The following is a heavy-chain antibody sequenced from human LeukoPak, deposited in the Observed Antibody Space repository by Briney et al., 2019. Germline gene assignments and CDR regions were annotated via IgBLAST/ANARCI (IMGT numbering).Heavy chain of an antibody. J-gene: IGHJ4*02. D-gene: IGHD1-26*01. CDR1: GFTFNSFS. Sequence: GGSLRLSCAASGFTFNSFSMNWVRQAPGKGLEWVSSISSSSSYKYYADSVKGRFTISRDNAKKSLCLQMNSLRAEDTAVYYCGRAVGGNVFDYWGQGTQVTVAS. CDR3: GRAVGGNVFDY. V-gene: IGHV3-21*01. CDR2: ISSSSSYK.